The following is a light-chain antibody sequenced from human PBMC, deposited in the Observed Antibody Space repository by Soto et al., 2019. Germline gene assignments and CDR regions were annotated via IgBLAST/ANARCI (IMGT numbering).Light chain of an antibody. V-gene: IGKV3-11*01. Sequence: PGGRAILSCRASQSVSTFFAWYQQKPGQAPRLLIYDASKRATGIPARFSGSGSGTDFTLTISSLEPEDFAVYYCQHRFNWPLTFGGGTTVELK. CDR2: DAS. CDR3: QHRFNWPLT. J-gene: IGKJ4*01. CDR1: QSVSTF.